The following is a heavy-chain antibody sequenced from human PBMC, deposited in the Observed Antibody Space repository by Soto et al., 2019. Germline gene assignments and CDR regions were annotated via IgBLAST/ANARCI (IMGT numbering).Heavy chain of an antibody. CDR3: ARDRKPYCAGDCYSYYFDY. J-gene: IGHJ4*02. CDR1: GYTFTTYG. Sequence: QVQLVQSGAEVKKPGASVKVSCKASGYTFTTYGISWVRQAPGQGLEWMGWINTANGNTNFAQNFQGRVTMTTDTSMTTAYMELRSLRSDDTAVYYCARDRKPYCAGDCYSYYFDYWGQGSLVTVSS. CDR2: INTANGNT. D-gene: IGHD2-21*02. V-gene: IGHV1-18*01.